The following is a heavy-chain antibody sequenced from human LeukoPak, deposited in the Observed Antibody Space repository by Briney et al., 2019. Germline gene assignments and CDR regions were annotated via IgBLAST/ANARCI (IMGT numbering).Heavy chain of an antibody. CDR2: MNPNSGNT. V-gene: IGHV1-8*01. J-gene: IGHJ4*02. CDR3: ARGLRREQQLLRAFDY. D-gene: IGHD6-13*01. CDR1: GYTFTNYD. Sequence: ASVKVSCKASGYTFTNYDINWVRQATGQGLEWVGWMNPNSGNTGYAQKFQGRVAMTWNTSISTAYMDLSSLRSEDTALYYCARGLRREQQLLRAFDYWGQGTLVTASS.